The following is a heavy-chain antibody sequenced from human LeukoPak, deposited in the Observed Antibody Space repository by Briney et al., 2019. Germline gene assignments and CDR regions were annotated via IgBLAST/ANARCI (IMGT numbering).Heavy chain of an antibody. D-gene: IGHD6-13*01. CDR1: GFTFSSYA. Sequence: GGSLRLSCAASGFTFSSYAMSWVRQAPGKGLEWVSAISGSGGSTYYADSVKGRFTISRDNSKNTLYLQMSSPRAEDTAVYYCAKDLRGSSSWYDWFDPWGQGTLVTVSS. J-gene: IGHJ5*02. CDR3: AKDLRGSSSWYDWFDP. V-gene: IGHV3-23*01. CDR2: ISGSGGST.